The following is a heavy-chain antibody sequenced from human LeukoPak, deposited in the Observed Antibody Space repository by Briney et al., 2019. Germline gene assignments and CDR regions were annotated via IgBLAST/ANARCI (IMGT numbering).Heavy chain of an antibody. J-gene: IGHJ4*02. V-gene: IGHV4-30-4*02. Sequence: SETLSLTCTVSGGSISSGDYYWSWIRQPPGKGLEWIGYIYYSGSTYYNPSLKSRVTISVDTSKNQFSLKLSSVTAADTALYYCARSIRYFQLFEYWGQGTLVAVSS. CDR1: GGSISSGDYY. D-gene: IGHD3-9*01. CDR3: ARSIRYFQLFEY. CDR2: IYYSGST.